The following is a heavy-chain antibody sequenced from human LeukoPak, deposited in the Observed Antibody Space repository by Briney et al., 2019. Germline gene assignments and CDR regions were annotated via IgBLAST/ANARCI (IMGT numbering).Heavy chain of an antibody. CDR3: AAAEWFXPDGETPFDY. CDR2: IVVGSGNT. CDR1: GFTFTSSA. D-gene: IGHD3-3*01. Sequence: SVKVSCKASGFTFTSSAMQWVRQARGQRLEWIGWIVVGSGNTNYAQKFQERVTITRDMSTSTAYMELSSLRSEDTAVYYCAAAEWFXPDGETPFDYWGQGTLVTVSS. J-gene: IGHJ4*02. V-gene: IGHV1-58*02.